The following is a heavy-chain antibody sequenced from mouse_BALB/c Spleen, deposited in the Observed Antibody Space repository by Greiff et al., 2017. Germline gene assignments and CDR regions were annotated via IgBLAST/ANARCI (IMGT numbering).Heavy chain of an antibody. CDR2: IRNKANGYTT. D-gene: IGHD2-3*01. J-gene: IGHJ3*01. V-gene: IGHV7-3*02. CDR3: ARDGYSFAY. CDR1: GFTFTDYY. Sequence: EVMLVESGGGLVQPGGSLRLSCATSGFTFTDYYMSWVRQPPGKALEWLGFIRNKANGYTTEYSASVKGRLTISRDNSQSILYLQMNTLRAEDSATYYCARDGYSFAYWGQGTLVTVSA.